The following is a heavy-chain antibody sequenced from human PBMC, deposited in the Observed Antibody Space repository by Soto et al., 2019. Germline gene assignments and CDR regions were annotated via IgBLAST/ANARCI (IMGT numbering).Heavy chain of an antibody. CDR1: GGSFSGYY. CDR3: ARGWSAVAGTWYYYYYGMDV. CDR2: INHSGST. D-gene: IGHD6-19*01. V-gene: IGHV4-34*01. J-gene: IGHJ6*02. Sequence: ETLSLTCAFYGGSFSGYYWSWIRQPPGKGLEWIGEINHSGSTNYNPSLKSRVTISVDTSKNQFSLKLSSVTAADTAVYYCARGWSAVAGTWYYYYYGMDVWGQGTTVTVSS.